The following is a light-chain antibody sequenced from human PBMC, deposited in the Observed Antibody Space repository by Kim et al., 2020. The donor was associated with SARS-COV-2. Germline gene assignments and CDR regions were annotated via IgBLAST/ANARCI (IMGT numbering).Light chain of an antibody. CDR2: ETS. V-gene: IGKV3-11*01. Sequence: EIVLTQSPATLSLSPGERATLSCRASQSVNSHLAWYQHRPGQAPRLLIYETSNRATGVPARISGSGSGTDFTLTISSPEPEDFAVYYCQGSSTWPPITFGQGTRLEIK. CDR1: QSVNSH. CDR3: QGSSTWPPIT. J-gene: IGKJ5*01.